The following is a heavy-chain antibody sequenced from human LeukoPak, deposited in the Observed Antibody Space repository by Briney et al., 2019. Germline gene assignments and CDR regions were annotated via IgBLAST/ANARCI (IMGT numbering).Heavy chain of an antibody. CDR1: GFTFSDHA. CDR2: ISESGVST. J-gene: IGHJ4*02. CDR3: AKDNEVKAAGDY. Sequence: GGSLRLSCAVSGFTFSDHAMGWVRQAPGKGLEWVSSISESGVSTYYADSVKGRFTISRDNSKNTLLLHLNSLRAEDTALYYCAKDNEVKAAGDYWGQGTLVTVSS. V-gene: IGHV3-23*01. D-gene: IGHD6-13*01.